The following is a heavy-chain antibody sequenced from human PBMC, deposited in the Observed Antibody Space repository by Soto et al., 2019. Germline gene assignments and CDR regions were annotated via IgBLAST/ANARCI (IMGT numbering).Heavy chain of an antibody. CDR1: GFTFSSYA. Sequence: PGGSLRLSCAASGFTFSSYAMHWVRQAPGKGLEWVAVISYDGSNKYYADSVKGRFTISRDNSKNTLYLQTNSLRAEDTAVYYCARVNDYYDSSGFRSAFDVWGQGTMVTVSS. V-gene: IGHV3-30-3*01. D-gene: IGHD3-22*01. CDR3: ARVNDYYDSSGFRSAFDV. J-gene: IGHJ3*01. CDR2: ISYDGSNK.